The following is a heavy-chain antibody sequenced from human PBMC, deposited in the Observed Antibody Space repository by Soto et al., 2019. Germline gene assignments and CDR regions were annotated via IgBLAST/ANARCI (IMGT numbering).Heavy chain of an antibody. CDR3: ARARTYGSFDY. J-gene: IGHJ4*02. CDR1: GYSIGSGYY. V-gene: IGHV4-38-2*01. D-gene: IGHD4-17*01. CDR2: IYRSGST. Sequence: PSETLSLTCAVSGYSIGSGYYWGWIRQPPGKGLEWIGTIYRSGSTYYNPSLKSRVTISVDMSKNRFSLKLTSVTAADTAVYNCARARTYGSFDYWGQGTLVTVSS.